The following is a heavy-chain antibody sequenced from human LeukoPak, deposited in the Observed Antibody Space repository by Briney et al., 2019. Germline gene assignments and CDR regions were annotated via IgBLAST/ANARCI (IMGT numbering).Heavy chain of an antibody. CDR2: INPSGGTT. D-gene: IGHD3-22*01. CDR3: ARGGDYYDSSGYYDWFDP. J-gene: IGHJ5*02. CDR1: GYTFINYY. Sequence: ASVKVSCKASGYTFINYYMHWVRQAPGQGLEWMGIINPSGGTTSYAQNFQGRVTMTRDTSTSTVYMELSSLRSEDTAVYYCARGGDYYDSSGYYDWFDPWGQGTLVTVSS. V-gene: IGHV1-46*01.